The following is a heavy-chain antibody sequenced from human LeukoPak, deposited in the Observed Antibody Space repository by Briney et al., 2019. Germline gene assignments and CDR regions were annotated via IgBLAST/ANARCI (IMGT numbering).Heavy chain of an antibody. Sequence: SETLSLTCTVSGGSISTYYWGWLRQPPGKGLEWIGYLYYSGSTNYNPSLKSRVTISVDTSKNQFSLKLSSVTAADTAVYYCARDPLNYYYMDVWGKGTTVTVSS. V-gene: IGHV4-59*01. J-gene: IGHJ6*03. CDR3: ARDPLNYYYMDV. CDR1: GGSISTYY. CDR2: LYYSGST.